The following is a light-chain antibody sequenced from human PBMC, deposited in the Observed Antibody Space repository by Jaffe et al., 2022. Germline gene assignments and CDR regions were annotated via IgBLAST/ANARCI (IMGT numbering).Light chain of an antibody. J-gene: IGLJ2*01. V-gene: IGLV2-23*02. CDR3: CSYAGSSTL. CDR2: EVS. CDR1: DVGSYSL. Sequence: QSALTQPASVSGSHGQSITISCTGSDVGSYSLVSWYQQYPGKAPKLMIFEVSQRPSGVSDRFSGSKSGNTASLTISGLQAEDEADYYCCSYAGSSTLFGGGTKLTVL.